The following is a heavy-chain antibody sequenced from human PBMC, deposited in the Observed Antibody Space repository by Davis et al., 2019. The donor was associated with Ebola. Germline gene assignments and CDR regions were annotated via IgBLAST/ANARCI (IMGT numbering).Heavy chain of an antibody. V-gene: IGHV3-30*02. J-gene: IGHJ6*04. CDR1: GFTFSIHG. D-gene: IGHD3-3*01. CDR3: AKSGLSFGVVKYHYGMDV. CDR2: IRYDGSDK. Sequence: GESLKISCAASGFTFSIHGMKWVRQAPGKGLEWVAFIRYDGSDKYYADSVKGRFTISRDNSKNILYLQLSSLRPEDTAVYYCAKSGLSFGVVKYHYGMDVWGKGTTVTVSS.